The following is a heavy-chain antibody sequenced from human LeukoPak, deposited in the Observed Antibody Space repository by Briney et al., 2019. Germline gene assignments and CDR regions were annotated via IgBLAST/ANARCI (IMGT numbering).Heavy chain of an antibody. J-gene: IGHJ4*02. CDR2: ISGSGGST. V-gene: IGHV3-23*01. CDR3: AKVRVVYYYGSGSYFDY. Sequence: PGGSLRLSCAASGFTFSSYAMSWVRQAPGKGLEWVSAISGSGGSTYYADSVKGRFTISRDNSKNTLYLQMNSLRAEDTAVYYCAKVRVVYYYGSGSYFDYWGQGTLVTVSS. D-gene: IGHD3-10*01. CDR1: GFTFSSYA.